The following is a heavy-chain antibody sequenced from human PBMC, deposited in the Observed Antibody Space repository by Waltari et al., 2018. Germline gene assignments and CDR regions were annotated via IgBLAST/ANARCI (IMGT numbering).Heavy chain of an antibody. Sequence: EVQLVASGGGLVQPGRSLGLSCAASGFTFDDYAMHWVRQAPGKGLEWVSGISWNSGNIGYAGSVKGRFTISRDNAKNSLYLQMNSLRAEDMALYYCAKDGGDGDYYDSSGYFDYWGQGTLVTVSS. CDR1: GFTFDDYA. CDR2: ISWNSGNI. V-gene: IGHV3-9*03. CDR3: AKDGGDGDYYDSSGYFDY. D-gene: IGHD3-22*01. J-gene: IGHJ4*02.